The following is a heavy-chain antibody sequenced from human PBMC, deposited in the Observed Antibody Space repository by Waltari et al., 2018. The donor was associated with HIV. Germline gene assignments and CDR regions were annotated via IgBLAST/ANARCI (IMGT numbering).Heavy chain of an antibody. CDR3: AKDGGFGKFLPDY. CDR2: ISYDGNNK. D-gene: IGHD3-10*01. Sequence: QVQMVESGGGVVQPGRSLKLSCAGSGFTFSVYGMHWVRQAPGKGLEWVALISYDGNNKYYADSVKGRFTISRDISKNTVYLQMNDLRVEDTAVFYCAKDGGFGKFLPDYWGRGTLVTVSS. V-gene: IGHV3-30*18. J-gene: IGHJ4*02. CDR1: GFTFSVYG.